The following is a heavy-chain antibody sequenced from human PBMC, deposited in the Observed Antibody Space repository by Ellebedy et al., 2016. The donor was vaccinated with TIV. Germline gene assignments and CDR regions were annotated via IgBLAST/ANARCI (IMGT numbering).Heavy chain of an antibody. J-gene: IGHJ4*02. V-gene: IGHV1-69*13. CDR1: GGTFSSYA. Sequence: SVKVSXXASGGTFSSYAISWVRQAPGQGLEWMGGIIPIFGTANYAQKFQGRVTITADESTSTAYMELSSLRSEDTAVYYFATAAMATFMDGYYFDYWGQGTLVTVSS. CDR3: ATAAMATFMDGYYFDY. D-gene: IGHD5-24*01. CDR2: IIPIFGTA.